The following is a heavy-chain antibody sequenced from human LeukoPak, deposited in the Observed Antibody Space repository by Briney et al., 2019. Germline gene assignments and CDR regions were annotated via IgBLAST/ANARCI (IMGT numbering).Heavy chain of an antibody. J-gene: IGHJ4*02. CDR3: GRQFGGTYSMHPYYFDY. Sequence: PSETLSLTCNVSGVSINSDVYYWGWARQPPGKGLEWLGSFYFTGSSYANPSLKGRLTITVDTSKNRFSLRLTSVTAADTAVYYCGRQFGGTYSMHPYYFDYWGQGTLVTVSS. V-gene: IGHV4-39*01. CDR2: FYFTGSS. CDR1: GVSINSDVYY. D-gene: IGHD1-26*01.